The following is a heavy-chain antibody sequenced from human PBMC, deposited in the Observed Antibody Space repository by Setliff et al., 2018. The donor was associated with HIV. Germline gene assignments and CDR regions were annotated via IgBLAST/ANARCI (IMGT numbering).Heavy chain of an antibody. V-gene: IGHV1-8*02. CDR2: MNPNSGDT. J-gene: IGHJ4*02. Sequence: ASVKVSCKASGYTLTSYGINWVRQATGQGLEWMGWMNPNSGDTGYAQKFQGRVTMTRNTSISTAFMELSSLRSEDTAVYYCARGSGMGGYYYYDYWGQGTLVTVSS. CDR3: ARGSGMGGYYYYDY. CDR1: GYTLTSYG. D-gene: IGHD3-22*01.